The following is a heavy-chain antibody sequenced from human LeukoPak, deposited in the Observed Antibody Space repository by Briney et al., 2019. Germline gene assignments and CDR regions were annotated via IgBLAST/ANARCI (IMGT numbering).Heavy chain of an antibody. V-gene: IGHV3-7*01. CDR2: IKKDGSEK. D-gene: IGHD5-18*01. CDR3: ARDLSGVTGYTYGRGIDY. J-gene: IGHJ4*02. CDR1: GFTFISYS. Sequence: GGSLRLSCAASGFTFISYSMNWVRQAPGKGLEWVANIKKDGSEKYYVDSVKGRFTISRDNAKTSLYLQMNSLRAEDTAVYYCARDLSGVTGYTYGRGIDYWGQGTLVTVSS.